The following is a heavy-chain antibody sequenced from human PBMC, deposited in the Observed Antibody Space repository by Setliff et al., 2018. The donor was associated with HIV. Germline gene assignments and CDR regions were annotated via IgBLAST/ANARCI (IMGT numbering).Heavy chain of an antibody. CDR2: ISSNGGST. CDR1: GFTFSSYA. J-gene: IGHJ5*02. Sequence: GGSLRLSCSASGFTFSSYAMHWVRQAPGKGLEYVSAISSNGGSTYYPDSVKGRFTISRDNSKNTLFLQMNSLRAEDTAVYYCAKDRRYYYGSGSYAAETWGQGTLVTVSS. CDR3: AKDRRYYYGSGSYAAET. D-gene: IGHD3-10*01. V-gene: IGHV3-64*04.